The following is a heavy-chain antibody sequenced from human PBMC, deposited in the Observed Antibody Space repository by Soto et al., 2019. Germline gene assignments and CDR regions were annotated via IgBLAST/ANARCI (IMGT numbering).Heavy chain of an antibody. CDR1: GYTFTSYG. D-gene: IGHD4-17*01. Sequence: QVQLVQSGAEVKKPGASVKVSCKASGYTFTSYGISWVRQAPGQGLEWMGWISAYNGNTNYAQKLQGRVTMTTDTTPSTAYKEPEGPRSCRNALVFFSRGNTGETRNLWGPGTLVPVSS. CDR2: ISAYNGNT. CDR3: SRGNTGETRNL. J-gene: IGHJ4*01. V-gene: IGHV1-18*01.